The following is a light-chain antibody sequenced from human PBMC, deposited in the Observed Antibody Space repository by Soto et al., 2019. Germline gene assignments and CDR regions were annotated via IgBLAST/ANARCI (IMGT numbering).Light chain of an antibody. CDR2: EVT. CDR3: FSYAGASLYV. CDR1: NSDVGSYNL. Sequence: SAVTQPSSVSGSPRQSITISFAGTNSDVGSYNLVSCFQQHPGKAPKLVIYEVTKRPSGVSDRFSGSKSGNTASLTISGLQAEDEADYYCFSYAGASLYVFGTGTKVTVL. V-gene: IGLV2-23*02. J-gene: IGLJ1*01.